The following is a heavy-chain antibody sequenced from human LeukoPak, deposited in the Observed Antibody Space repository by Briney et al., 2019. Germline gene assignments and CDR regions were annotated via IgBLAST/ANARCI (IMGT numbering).Heavy chain of an antibody. Sequence: GGSLRLSCAASGFIFSNYAMHWVRQAPGEGLEWVAVISHDGSNKYYRDSVKGRFTISRDNSKNTLYLQMNSLRAEDTAVYYCARSTAHDSGILVPFDPWGQGTLVTVSS. V-gene: IGHV3-30-3*01. CDR3: ARSTAHDSGILVPFDP. D-gene: IGHD3-10*01. CDR1: GFIFSNYA. J-gene: IGHJ5*02. CDR2: ISHDGSNK.